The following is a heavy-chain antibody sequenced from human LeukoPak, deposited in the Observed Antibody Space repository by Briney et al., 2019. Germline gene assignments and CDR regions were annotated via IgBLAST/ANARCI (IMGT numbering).Heavy chain of an antibody. CDR1: GYTFTSYG. J-gene: IGHJ4*02. Sequence: ASVKVSCKASGYTFTSYGISWVRQAPGQGLEWMGWISAYNGNTNYAQKLQGRVTMTTDTSTSTAYMELTSLRSDDTAVYYCARDVSYYGSGSSGLVDYWGQGTLVTVSS. D-gene: IGHD3-10*01. CDR2: ISAYNGNT. CDR3: ARDVSYYGSGSSGLVDY. V-gene: IGHV1-18*01.